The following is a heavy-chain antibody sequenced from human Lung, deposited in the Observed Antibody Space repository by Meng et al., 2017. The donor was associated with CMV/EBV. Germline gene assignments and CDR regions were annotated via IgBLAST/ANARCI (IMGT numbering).Heavy chain of an antibody. Sequence: SETLSLXCTVSGGSISSGGYYWSWIRQHPGKGLEWIGYIYYSGSTYYNPSLKSRVTISVDTSKNQFSLKLSSVTAADTAVYYCASKPDYYGSGSYYYYGMDVWXQWTTVTVSS. D-gene: IGHD3-10*01. CDR1: GGSISSGGYY. J-gene: IGHJ6*02. CDR3: ASKPDYYGSGSYYYYGMDV. CDR2: IYYSGST. V-gene: IGHV4-31*03.